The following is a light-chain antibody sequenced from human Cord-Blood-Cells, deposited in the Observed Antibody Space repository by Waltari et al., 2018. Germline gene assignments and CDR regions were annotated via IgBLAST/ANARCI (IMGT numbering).Light chain of an antibody. CDR3: QQYGSSPFT. J-gene: IGKJ3*01. CDR2: GAS. Sequence: EIVLTQSPGTLSSSPGERPTLSCRASQSVSSSYLAWYQQKPGQAPRLLIYGASSRATGIPDRFSGSGSGTDFTLTISRLEPEDFAVYYCQQYGSSPFTFGPGTKVDIK. CDR1: QSVSSSY. V-gene: IGKV3-20*01.